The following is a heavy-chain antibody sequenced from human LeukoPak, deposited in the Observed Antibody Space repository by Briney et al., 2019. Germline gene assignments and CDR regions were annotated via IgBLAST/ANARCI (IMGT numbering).Heavy chain of an antibody. Sequence: GSSVKVSCKASGGTFSSYAISWVRQAPGQGLEWMGRIIPIFGIANYAQEFQGRVTITADKSTSTAYMELSSLRSEDTAVYYCARDKNYDSSGYYYYWGQGALVTVSS. CDR1: GGTFSSYA. CDR2: IIPIFGIA. CDR3: ARDKNYDSSGYYYY. D-gene: IGHD3-22*01. J-gene: IGHJ4*02. V-gene: IGHV1-69*04.